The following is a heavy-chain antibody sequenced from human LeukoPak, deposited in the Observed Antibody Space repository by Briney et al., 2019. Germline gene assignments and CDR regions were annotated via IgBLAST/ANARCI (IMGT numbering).Heavy chain of an antibody. CDR1: GGSISSSNW. Sequence: SETLSLTCAVSGGSISSSNWWSWVRQPPGKGLEWIGEIYHSGSTNYNPSLKSRVTVSVDTSKNQFSLKLSSVTAADTAVYYCARGGYCSGGSCYYNWFDPWGQGTLVTVSS. CDR2: IYHSGST. CDR3: ARGGYCSGGSCYYNWFDP. J-gene: IGHJ5*02. D-gene: IGHD2-15*01. V-gene: IGHV4-4*02.